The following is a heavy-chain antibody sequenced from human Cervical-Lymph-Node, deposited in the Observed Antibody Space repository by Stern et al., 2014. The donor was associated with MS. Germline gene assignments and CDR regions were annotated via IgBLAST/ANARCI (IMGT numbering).Heavy chain of an antibody. D-gene: IGHD4-23*01. Sequence: LQLQESGPGLVKPSGTLSLTCAVSGGSISSGYWWSWVRQPPGKGLEWIGEIYHSGSTNYNPSLKSRVISVDTSKNHFSLKMNSVNAADTAVYYCARNGGNYAFDYWGQGTLVAVSS. CDR1: GGSISSGYW. V-gene: IGHV4-4*02. CDR3: ARNGGNYAFDY. J-gene: IGHJ4*02. CDR2: IYHSGST.